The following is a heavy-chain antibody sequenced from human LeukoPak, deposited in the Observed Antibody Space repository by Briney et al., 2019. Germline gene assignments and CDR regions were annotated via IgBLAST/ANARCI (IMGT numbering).Heavy chain of an antibody. CDR1: GFTFSSYG. J-gene: IGHJ3*02. V-gene: IGHV3-30*18. Sequence: GRSLRLSCAASGFTFSSYGMHWVRQAPGKGLEWVAVISYDGSNKYYADSVKGRFTISRDNSKNTLYLQMNSLRAEDTAVYYCAKPAEMATIQGSALDIWGQGTMVTVSS. CDR2: ISYDGSNK. CDR3: AKPAEMATIQGSALDI. D-gene: IGHD5-24*01.